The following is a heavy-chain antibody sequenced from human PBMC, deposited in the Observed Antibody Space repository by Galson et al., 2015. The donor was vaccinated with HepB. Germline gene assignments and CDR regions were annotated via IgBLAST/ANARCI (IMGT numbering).Heavy chain of an antibody. Sequence: SVKVSCKASGYTFTGYYMHWVRQAPGQGLEWMGWINPNSGGTNYAQKFQGRVTMTRDTSIRTAYMELSRLRSDDTAVYYCARRYCSSTSCSLDDAFDIWGQGTMVTVSS. CDR2: INPNSGGT. J-gene: IGHJ3*02. CDR1: GYTFTGYY. D-gene: IGHD2-2*01. V-gene: IGHV1-2*02. CDR3: ARRYCSSTSCSLDDAFDI.